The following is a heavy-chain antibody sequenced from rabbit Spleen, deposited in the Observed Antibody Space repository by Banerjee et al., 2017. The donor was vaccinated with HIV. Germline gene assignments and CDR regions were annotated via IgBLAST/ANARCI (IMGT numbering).Heavy chain of an antibody. CDR2: IYGGSSDNT. Sequence: QSLEESGGDLVKPGASLTLTCKASGFSFSFSYWICWVRQAPGKGLEWIACIYGGSSDNTYYASWAKGRFTISKTSSTTVTLQMTSLTAADTATYFCARDLAGAIGWNFYLWGQGTLVTVS. D-gene: IGHD4-1*01. J-gene: IGHJ3*01. CDR3: ARDLAGAIGWNFYL. V-gene: IGHV1S40*01. CDR1: GFSFSFSYW.